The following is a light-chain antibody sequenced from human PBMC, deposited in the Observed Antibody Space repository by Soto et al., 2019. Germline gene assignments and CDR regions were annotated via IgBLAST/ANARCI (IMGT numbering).Light chain of an antibody. CDR2: EVS. V-gene: IGLV2-14*01. CDR3: SSYTSSATWV. CDR1: SSDLGSYDY. Sequence: QSALTQPASVSGSPGQSITISCTGTSSDLGSYDYVSWYQQHPGKAPKLIISEVSNRPSGVSNRFSGSKSGNTASLTISGLQAEDEADYYCSSYTSSATWVFGGGTKLTVL. J-gene: IGLJ3*02.